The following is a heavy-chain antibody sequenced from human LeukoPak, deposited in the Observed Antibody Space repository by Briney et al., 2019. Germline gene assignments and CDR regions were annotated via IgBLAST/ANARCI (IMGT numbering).Heavy chain of an antibody. CDR3: ATDSAITVGSYYFDY. Sequence: ASVKVSCKVSGYTLTELSMHWVRQAPGKGLEWMGGFDPEDGETIYAQKFQGRVTMTEDTSTDTAYMELSSLRSEDTAVYYCATDSAITVGSYYFDYWGQGTLATVSS. CDR2: FDPEDGET. J-gene: IGHJ4*02. CDR1: GYTLTELS. V-gene: IGHV1-24*01. D-gene: IGHD1-26*01.